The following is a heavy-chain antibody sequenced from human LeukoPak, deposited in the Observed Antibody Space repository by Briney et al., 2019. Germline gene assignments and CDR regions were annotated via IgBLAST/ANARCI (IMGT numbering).Heavy chain of an antibody. CDR2: ISYDGSNK. V-gene: IGHV3-30*04. CDR3: ATIEAVRFHY. Sequence: PGGSLRLSCAASGFTFSSYAMHWVRQAPGKGLEWVAVISYDGSNKYYADSVKGRFTISRDNAKKSLYLQMNSLRAEDTAVYYCATIEAVRFHYWGQGTLVTVSS. J-gene: IGHJ4*02. CDR1: GFTFSSYA. D-gene: IGHD4-17*01.